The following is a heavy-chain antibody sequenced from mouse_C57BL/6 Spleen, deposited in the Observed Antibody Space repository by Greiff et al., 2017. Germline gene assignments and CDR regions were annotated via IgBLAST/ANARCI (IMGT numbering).Heavy chain of an antibody. CDR2: IYPGDGDS. D-gene: IGHD1-1*01. J-gene: IGHJ4*01. V-gene: IGHV1-82*01. CDR3: IRIQFTTTVVATETYAMDY. CDR1: GYAFSSSW. Sequence: QVQLLQSGPELVKPGASVKISCKASGYAFSSSWMNWVKQRPGKGLEWIGRIYPGDGDSNYNGKFTGKATLTADKSNSTAYMQHSSLTSEDSALYFCIRIQFTTTVVATETYAMDYWGQGTSVTVSS.